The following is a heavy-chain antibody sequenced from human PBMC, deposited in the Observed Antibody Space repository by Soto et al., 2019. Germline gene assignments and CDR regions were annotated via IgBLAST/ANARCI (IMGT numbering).Heavy chain of an antibody. V-gene: IGHV5-51*01. Sequence: AESLKISCNGSGYNFAGYWIAWVRQMPGKGLELMGIIYPSDSDTRYRPSFQGQVTISADKFISSAYLQWSSLRASDTAMYYCARGGVSTRTFDYWGQGTPVTVSS. CDR3: ARGGVSTRTFDY. CDR1: GYNFAGYW. J-gene: IGHJ4*02. CDR2: IYPSDSDT. D-gene: IGHD3-3*01.